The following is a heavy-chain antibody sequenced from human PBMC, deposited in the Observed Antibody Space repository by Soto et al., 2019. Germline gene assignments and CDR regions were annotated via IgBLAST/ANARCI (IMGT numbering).Heavy chain of an antibody. Sequence: SGGSLRLSCVASGFNFGNLGMHWVRQAPGKGLEWLTVISNDENIKQDSVRGRFAIARDNSKNTLYLHLTSLRAEDTAIYYCARGLRGVLDYWGQGTLVTVSS. V-gene: IGHV3-33*01. CDR1: GFNFGNLG. D-gene: IGHD5-12*01. CDR2: ISNDENIK. J-gene: IGHJ4*02. CDR3: ARGLRGVLDY.